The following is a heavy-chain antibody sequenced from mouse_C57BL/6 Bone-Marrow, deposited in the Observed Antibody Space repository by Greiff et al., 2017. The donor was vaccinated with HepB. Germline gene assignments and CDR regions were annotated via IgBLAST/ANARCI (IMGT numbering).Heavy chain of an antibody. V-gene: IGHV1-47*01. CDR1: GYTFTTYP. CDR3: ARRNYSNYEDAMDY. Sequence: QVQLKESGAELVKPGASVKMSCKASGYTFTTYPIEWMKQNHGKSLEWIGNFHPYNDDTKYNEKFKGKATLTVEKSSSTVYLELSRLTSDDSAVYYCARRNYSNYEDAMDYWGQGTSVTVSS. J-gene: IGHJ4*01. CDR2: FHPYNDDT. D-gene: IGHD2-5*01.